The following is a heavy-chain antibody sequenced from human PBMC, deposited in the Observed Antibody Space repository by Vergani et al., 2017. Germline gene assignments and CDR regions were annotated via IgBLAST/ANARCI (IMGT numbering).Heavy chain of an antibody. CDR2: INPTSGGT. V-gene: IGHV1-2*02. J-gene: IGHJ5*02. Sequence: QVQLVQSGAEVKKPGASVKVSCKASGYTFTGYYMHWVRQAPGQGLEWMGWINPTSGGTNYAQKFQGRVTMTRDTSISTVYMELSRLRSDDTAVYYCARQLVRSAWFDPWGQGTLVTVSS. CDR1: GYTFTGYY. CDR3: ARQLVRSAWFDP. D-gene: IGHD6-6*01.